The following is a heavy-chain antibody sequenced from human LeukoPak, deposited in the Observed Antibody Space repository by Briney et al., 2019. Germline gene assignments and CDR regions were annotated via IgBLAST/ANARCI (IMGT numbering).Heavy chain of an antibody. CDR2: IRYDGSNE. Sequence: GGSLRLSCAASGFSFSGYGMHRVRQAPGKGLEWVAFIRYDGSNEYYADSVKGRFTISRDKSKNTLYLQMNSLRAEDSAVYYWAKGRGGGGPAGMKGDYWGQGTLVTVSS. CDR3: AKGRGGGGPAGMKGDY. J-gene: IGHJ4*02. CDR1: GFSFSGYG. V-gene: IGHV3-30*02. D-gene: IGHD2-2*01.